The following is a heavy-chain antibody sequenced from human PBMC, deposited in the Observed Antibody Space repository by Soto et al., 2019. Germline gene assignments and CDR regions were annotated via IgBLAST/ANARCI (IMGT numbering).Heavy chain of an antibody. Sequence: LRLSCAASGFTFSSYAMHWVRQAPGKGLEWVAVISYDGSNKYYADSVKGRFTISRDNSKNTLYLQMNSLRAEDTAVYYCARGGATVDAFDIWGQGTMVNVSS. D-gene: IGHD1-26*01. CDR3: ARGGATVDAFDI. V-gene: IGHV3-30-3*01. CDR2: ISYDGSNK. CDR1: GFTFSSYA. J-gene: IGHJ3*02.